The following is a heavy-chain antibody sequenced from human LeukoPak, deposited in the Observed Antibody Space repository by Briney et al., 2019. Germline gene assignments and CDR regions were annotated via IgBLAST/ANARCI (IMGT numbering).Heavy chain of an antibody. CDR2: VNQSGST. J-gene: IGHJ2*01. Sequence: SETLSLTCAVYGGSFSGYYWSWIRQSPGKGLEWIGEVNQSGSTNYNPSLKTRVAISVDTSKNQFSLKLSSVTAADTAVYYCAGNSVEGWYFDLWGRGTLVTVSS. CDR1: GGSFSGYY. V-gene: IGHV4-34*01. D-gene: IGHD2-21*01. CDR3: AGNSVEGWYFDL.